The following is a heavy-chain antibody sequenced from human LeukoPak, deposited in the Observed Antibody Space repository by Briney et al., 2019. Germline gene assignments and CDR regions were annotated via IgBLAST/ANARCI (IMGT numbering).Heavy chain of an antibody. V-gene: IGHV3-53*04. CDR3: ASSGYYDSSIFDY. D-gene: IGHD3-22*01. CDR1: GFNVSSNY. Sequence: GGSLRLSCGASGFNVSSNYMSWVRQAPGKGLEWVSVIYSGGSTYYADSVKGRFTISRHKSKNTLYLQMNSLRPEDTAVYCCASSGYYDSSIFDYWGQGTLVTVSS. CDR2: IYSGGST. J-gene: IGHJ4*02.